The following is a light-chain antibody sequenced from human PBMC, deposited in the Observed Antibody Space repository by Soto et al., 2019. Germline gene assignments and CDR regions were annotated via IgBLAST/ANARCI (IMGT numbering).Light chain of an antibody. CDR2: EVN. J-gene: IGLJ1*01. CDR3: SVYTRTSTQV. V-gene: IGLV2-14*02. CDR1: SSDFGNYNL. Sequence: QSALTQPASVSGSPGQSITISCTGTSSDFGNYNLVSWYQQHPGKVPKLILFEVNKRPSGVSGRFSGSRSGNTASLTISGRQAEDEGDYYCSVYTRTSTQVFGTGTKVTVL.